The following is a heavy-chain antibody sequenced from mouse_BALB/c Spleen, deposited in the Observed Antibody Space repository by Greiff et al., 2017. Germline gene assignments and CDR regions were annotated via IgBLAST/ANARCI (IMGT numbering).Heavy chain of an antibody. CDR3: ARCYYGSYWYFDV. D-gene: IGHD2-2*01. Sequence: DVKLVESGGGLVQPGGSLKLSCAASGFTFSSYTMSWVRQTPEKRLEWVAYISNGGGSTYYPDTVKGRFTISRDNAKNTLYLQMSSLKSEDTAMYYCARCYYGSYWYFDVWGAGTTVTVSA. V-gene: IGHV5-12-2*01. J-gene: IGHJ1*01. CDR2: ISNGGGST. CDR1: GFTFSSYT.